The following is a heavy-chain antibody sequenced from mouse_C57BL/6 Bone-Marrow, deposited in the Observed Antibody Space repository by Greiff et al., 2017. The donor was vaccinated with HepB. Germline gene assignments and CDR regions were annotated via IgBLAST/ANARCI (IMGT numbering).Heavy chain of an antibody. Sequence: VQLQQSGPELVKPGASVKISCKASGYAFSSSWMNWVKQRPGKGLEWIGRIYPGDGDTNYNGKFKGKATLTADKSSSTAYMQLSSLTSEDSAVYFCARCYYGSSTDFDYWGQGTTLTVSS. CDR2: IYPGDGDT. V-gene: IGHV1-82*01. CDR1: GYAFSSSW. J-gene: IGHJ2*01. D-gene: IGHD1-1*01. CDR3: ARCYYGSSTDFDY.